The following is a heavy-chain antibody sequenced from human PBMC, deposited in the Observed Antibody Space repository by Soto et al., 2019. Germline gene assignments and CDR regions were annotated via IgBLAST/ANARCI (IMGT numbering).Heavy chain of an antibody. CDR3: ASPTTEIDY. D-gene: IGHD4-17*01. CDR2: ISYDGSHK. V-gene: IGHV3-30-3*01. Sequence: WVRQAPGKGLDWVAVISYDGSHKFYADSVQGRFTISRDDSKNTLYLQMNSLRPEDTSVYYCASPTTEIDYWGQGTLVTVSS. J-gene: IGHJ4*02.